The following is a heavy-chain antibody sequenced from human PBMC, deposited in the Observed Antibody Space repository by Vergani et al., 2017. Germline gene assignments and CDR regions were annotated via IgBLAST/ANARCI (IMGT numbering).Heavy chain of an antibody. CDR3: ARDLWFGEDRGWFDP. CDR2: INPNSGGT. D-gene: IGHD3-10*01. CDR1: GYTFTGYY. V-gene: IGHV1-2*02. Sequence: QVQLVQSGAEVKKPGASVKVSCKASGYTFTGYYMHWVRQAPGQGLEWMGWINPNSGGTNYAQKFQGRFNMTRDTSISTAYMELSRLRSDDTAVYYCARDLWFGEDRGWFDPWGQGTLVTVSS. J-gene: IGHJ5*02.